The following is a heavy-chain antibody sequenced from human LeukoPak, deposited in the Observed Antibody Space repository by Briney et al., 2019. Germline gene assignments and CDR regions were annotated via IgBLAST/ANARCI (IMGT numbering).Heavy chain of an antibody. V-gene: IGHV1-2*02. CDR3: ARVRILRFLEWSPSRSFDI. CDR1: GYTFTGYY. CDR2: INPNSGGT. J-gene: IGHJ3*02. Sequence: ASVKVSCKASGYTFTGYYMHWVQQAPGQGLEWMGWINPNSGGTNYTQKFQGRVTMTRDTSISTAYMELSRLRSDDTAVYYCARVRILRFLEWSPSRSFDIWGQGTMVTVSS. D-gene: IGHD3-3*01.